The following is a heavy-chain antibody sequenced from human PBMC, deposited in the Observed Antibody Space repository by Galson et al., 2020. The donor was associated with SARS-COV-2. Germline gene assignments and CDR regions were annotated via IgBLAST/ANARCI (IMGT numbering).Heavy chain of an antibody. CDR2: IKIKANNYAT. V-gene: IGHV3-73*01. J-gene: IGHJ5*02. CDR1: GFTFSGSA. D-gene: IGHD2-2*01. Sequence: GESLKISCAASGFTFSGSAIHWVRQASGKGLEWVGRIKIKANNYATAYAASVKGRFTLSRDDSKNTAYLQMNSLRSEDTAVYYCTIGYCSGTTCYPRFDPWGQGTLVTVSS. CDR3: TIGYCSGTTCYPRFDP.